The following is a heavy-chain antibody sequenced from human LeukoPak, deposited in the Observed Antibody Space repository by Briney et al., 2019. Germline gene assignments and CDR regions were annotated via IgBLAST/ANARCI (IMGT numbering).Heavy chain of an antibody. CDR1: GGSFSGYY. CDR2: INHSGST. J-gene: IGHJ4*02. CDR3: ASSLGGATTFDY. V-gene: IGHV4-34*01. Sequence: NTSETLSLTCAVYGGSFSGYYWSWIRQPPGKGLEWIGEINHSGSTNYNPSLKSRVTISVDTSKNQFSLKLSSVTAADTAVYYCASSLGGATTFDYWGQGTLVTVSS. D-gene: IGHD1-26*01.